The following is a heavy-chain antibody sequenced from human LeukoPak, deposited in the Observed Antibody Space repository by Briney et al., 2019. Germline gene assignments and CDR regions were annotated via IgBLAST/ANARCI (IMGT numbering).Heavy chain of an antibody. V-gene: IGHV3-21*03. CDR3: ARDYGLWDYYMDV. CDR2: ISSSSSYI. J-gene: IGHJ6*03. D-gene: IGHD2/OR15-2a*01. Sequence: PGGSLRLSCAASGFTFSSYSMNWIRQAPGKGLEWVSSISSSSSYIYYADSVKGRFTISRDNAKNSLYLQMNSLRAEDTAVYYCARDYGLWDYYMDVWGKGTTVTVSS. CDR1: GFTFSSYS.